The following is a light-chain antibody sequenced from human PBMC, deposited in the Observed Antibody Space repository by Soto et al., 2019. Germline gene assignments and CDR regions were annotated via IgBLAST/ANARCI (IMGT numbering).Light chain of an antibody. CDR3: QQSYSTPPRT. CDR1: QRISSY. Sequence: DIQMTLSPSSLYASVGDRVTITCRASQRISSYLNWYQQKPGKAPKLLIYAASSLQSGVPSRFSGSGSGTDFTLTISSLQPEDFATYYCQQSYSTPPRTFGQGTKVEIK. J-gene: IGKJ1*01. CDR2: AAS. V-gene: IGKV1-39*01.